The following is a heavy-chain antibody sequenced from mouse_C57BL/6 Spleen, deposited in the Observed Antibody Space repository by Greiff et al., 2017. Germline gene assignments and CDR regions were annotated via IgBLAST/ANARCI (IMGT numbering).Heavy chain of an antibody. D-gene: IGHD1-1*01. V-gene: IGHV1-78*01. CDR1: GYTFTDHT. CDR3: HYYGSSYGWYFDV. CDR2: IYPRDGST. Sequence: QVQLKESDAELVKPGASVKISCKVSGYTFTDHTIHWMKQRPEQGLEWIGYIYPRDGSTKYNEKFKGKATLTADKSSSTAYMQLNSLTSEDSAVYFSHYYGSSYGWYFDVWGTGTTVTVSS. J-gene: IGHJ1*03.